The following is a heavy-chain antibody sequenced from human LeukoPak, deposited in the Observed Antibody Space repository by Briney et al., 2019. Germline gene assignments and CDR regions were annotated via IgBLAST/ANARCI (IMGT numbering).Heavy chain of an antibody. CDR1: GFTFSSYG. D-gene: IGHD2-2*02. Sequence: PGGSLRLSWAASGFTFSSYGMHWVRQAPGKGLEWVAVISYDGSNKYYADSEKGRFTISRDNSKNTLYLQLNSLRAEDTAVYYCAKGDCSSTSCYTFDYWGQGTLVTVSS. V-gene: IGHV3-30*18. J-gene: IGHJ4*02. CDR3: AKGDCSSTSCYTFDY. CDR2: ISYDGSNK.